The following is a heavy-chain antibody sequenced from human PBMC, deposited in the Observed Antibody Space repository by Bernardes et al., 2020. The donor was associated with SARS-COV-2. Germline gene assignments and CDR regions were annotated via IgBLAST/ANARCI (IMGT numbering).Heavy chain of an antibody. CDR1: GFTFSSYA. D-gene: IGHD3-10*01. CDR3: AKSFPHISTWFDLNWFDS. CDR2: ISYDGSNK. Sequence: GGSLRLSCAASGFTFSSYAMHWVRQAPGKGLEWVAVISYDGSNKYYADSVKGRFTISRDNSKNTLYLQMNSLRAEDTAVYYCAKSFPHISTWFDLNWFDSWGQGILVTASS. V-gene: IGHV3-30-3*02. J-gene: IGHJ5*01.